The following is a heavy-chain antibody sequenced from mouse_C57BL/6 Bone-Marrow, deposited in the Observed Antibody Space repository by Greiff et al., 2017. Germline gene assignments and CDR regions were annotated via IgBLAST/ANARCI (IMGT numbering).Heavy chain of an antibody. CDR3: TRKGGYPS. CDR1: GYTFTDYE. Sequence: QVHVKQSGAELVRPGASVTLSCKASGYTFTDYEMHWVKQTPVHGLEWIGAIDPETGGTAYNQKFKGKAILTADKSSSTAYMELRSLTSEDSAVYYCTRKGGYPSWGTGTTVTVSS. J-gene: IGHJ1*03. V-gene: IGHV1-15*01. CDR2: IDPETGGT. D-gene: IGHD2-2*01.